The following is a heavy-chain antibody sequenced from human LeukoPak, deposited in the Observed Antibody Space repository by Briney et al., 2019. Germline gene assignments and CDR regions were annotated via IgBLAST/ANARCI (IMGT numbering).Heavy chain of an antibody. V-gene: IGHV4-4*09. CDR3: ARIITGTTRDAFDI. CDR2: IYTSGST. CDR1: GGSISNYY. D-gene: IGHD1-14*01. Sequence: SETLSLTCTVSGGSISNYYWSWIRQPPGKGLEWIGYIYTSGSTNYNPSLKSRVTISVDTSKNQFSLKLSSVTAADTAVYYCARIITGTTRDAFDIWGQGTMVTVSS. J-gene: IGHJ3*02.